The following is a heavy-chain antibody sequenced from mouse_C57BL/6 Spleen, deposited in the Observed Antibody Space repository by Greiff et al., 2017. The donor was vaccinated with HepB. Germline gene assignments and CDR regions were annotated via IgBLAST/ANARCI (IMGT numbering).Heavy chain of an antibody. Sequence: EVTLQESGGDLVKPGGSLKLSCAASGFTFSSYGMSWVRQTPDKRLEWVATISSGGSYTYYPDSVKGRFTISRDNAKNTLYLQMSSLKSEDTAMYYCARQEEPAWFAYWGQGTLVTVSA. CDR1: GFTFSSYG. CDR3: ARQEEPAWFAY. V-gene: IGHV5-6*01. CDR2: ISSGGSYT. J-gene: IGHJ3*01.